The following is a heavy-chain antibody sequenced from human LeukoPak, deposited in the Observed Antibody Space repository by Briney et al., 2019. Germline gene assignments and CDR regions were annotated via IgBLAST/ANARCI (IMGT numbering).Heavy chain of an antibody. Sequence: GGSLRLSCAAPGFTFSSYAMSWVRQAPGKGLEWVSAISGSGGSTYYADSVKGRFTISRDNSKNTLYLQMNSLRAEDTAVYYCAKDGSSTSCFPDYWGQGTLVTVSS. J-gene: IGHJ4*02. CDR2: ISGSGGST. CDR1: GFTFSSYA. CDR3: AKDGSSTSCFPDY. V-gene: IGHV3-23*01. D-gene: IGHD2-2*01.